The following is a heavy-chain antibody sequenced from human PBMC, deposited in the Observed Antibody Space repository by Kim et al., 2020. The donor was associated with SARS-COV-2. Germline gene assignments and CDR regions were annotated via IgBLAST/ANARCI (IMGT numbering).Heavy chain of an antibody. D-gene: IGHD4-17*01. V-gene: IGHV3-9*01. CDR3: AKEMGYGGKGSGGFDM. CDR2: INWNSGSI. J-gene: IGHJ3*02. CDR1: GFIFDDNA. Sequence: GGSLRLSCAASGFIFDDNAMHWVRQAPGKGLEWVSGINWNSGSIGYADSVKGRFTISRDNAKKSLYLQMNSLRAEDTALYYCAKEMGYGGKGSGGFDMWG.